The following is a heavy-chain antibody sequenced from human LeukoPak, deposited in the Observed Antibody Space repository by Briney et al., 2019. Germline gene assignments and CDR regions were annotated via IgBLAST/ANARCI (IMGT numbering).Heavy chain of an antibody. Sequence: PGGSLRLSCAASGFTFTNAWMTWVRQAPGKGLDWGSVISASGDTTYYADSVKGRLTISRDNSKNTLYLQMNSLRAEDTALYYCAKGSSGTYSRIYFDYWGQGTLVTVSS. CDR3: AKGSSGTYSRIYFDY. CDR2: ISASGDTT. J-gene: IGHJ4*02. D-gene: IGHD1-26*01. CDR1: GFTFTNAW. V-gene: IGHV3-23*01.